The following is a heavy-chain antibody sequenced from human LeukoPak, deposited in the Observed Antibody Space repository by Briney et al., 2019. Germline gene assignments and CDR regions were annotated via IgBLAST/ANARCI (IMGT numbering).Heavy chain of an antibody. CDR1: GGTFSSYA. D-gene: IGHD3-3*01. V-gene: IGHV1-69*04. J-gene: IGHJ3*02. CDR3: VYDFWSGYSQAFDI. Sequence: SVKVSCKASGGTFSSYAISWVRQAPGQGLEWMGRIIPILGIANYAQKFQGRVTITADKSTSTAYMELSSLRSEDTAVYYCVYDFWSGYSQAFDIWGQGTLVTVSS. CDR2: IIPILGIA.